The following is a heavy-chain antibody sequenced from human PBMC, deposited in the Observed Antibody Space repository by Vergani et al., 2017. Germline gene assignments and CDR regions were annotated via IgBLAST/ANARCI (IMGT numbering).Heavy chain of an antibody. CDR3: SRSELIIKENYYYSFLDV. V-gene: IGHV1-2*02. CDR2: VNPNSGDT. CDR1: GYTFSAYY. D-gene: IGHD2-21*02. J-gene: IGHJ6*02. Sequence: QVHLVQSGAEVKKPGASVKVSCQTSGYTFSAYYIHWVRPAPGQGLEWMGWVNPNSGDTNYAQKFQGRVTMTRDMAINTTYMELSRLTSDDTAVYYCSRSELIIKENYYYSFLDVWGQGTTVTVSS.